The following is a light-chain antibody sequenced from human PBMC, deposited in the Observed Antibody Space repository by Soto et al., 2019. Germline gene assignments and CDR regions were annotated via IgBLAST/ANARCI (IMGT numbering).Light chain of an antibody. Sequence: EVVLTQSPGTLSLSPGARATLSCRASQFVSSTYLAWYQQRPGQAPRLLIYGASSRATGIPDRFSGGGSETDFTLTISGLESEDSAVYYCQQYGISPFNFGGGTKVEI. CDR3: QQYGISPFN. V-gene: IGKV3-20*01. J-gene: IGKJ4*01. CDR2: GAS. CDR1: QFVSSTY.